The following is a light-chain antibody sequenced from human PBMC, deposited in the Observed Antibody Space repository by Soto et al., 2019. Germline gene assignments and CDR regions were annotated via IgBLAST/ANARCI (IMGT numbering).Light chain of an antibody. CDR1: SSDVGGYNY. Sequence: QPVLTQPRSVSGSPGQSVTFSCTGTSSDVGGYNYVSWYQQHPGKAPKLMIYDVSKRPSGVPDRFSGSKSGNTASLTISGLQAEDEADYYCCSYAGSSYVFGTGTKVTVL. V-gene: IGLV2-11*01. CDR2: DVS. CDR3: CSYAGSSYV. J-gene: IGLJ1*01.